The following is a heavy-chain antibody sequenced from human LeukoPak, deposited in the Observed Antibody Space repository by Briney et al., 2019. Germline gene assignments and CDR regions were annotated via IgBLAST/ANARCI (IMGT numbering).Heavy chain of an antibody. D-gene: IGHD3-3*01. Sequence: ASVKVSCKASGYTFTSYGISWVRQAPGQGLEWMGWISAYNGNTNYAQKLQGRVTMTTDTSTSTAYMELRSLRPDDTAVYYCARVGLRFLEWLLYTNYYFDYWGQGTLVTVSS. V-gene: IGHV1-18*01. J-gene: IGHJ4*02. CDR1: GYTFTSYG. CDR2: ISAYNGNT. CDR3: ARVGLRFLEWLLYTNYYFDY.